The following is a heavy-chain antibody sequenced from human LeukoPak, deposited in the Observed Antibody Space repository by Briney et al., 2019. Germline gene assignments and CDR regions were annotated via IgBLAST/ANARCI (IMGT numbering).Heavy chain of an antibody. CDR1: GFPFRKYW. V-gene: IGHV3-74*01. D-gene: IGHD6-19*01. J-gene: IGHJ5*02. Sequence: GGSLRLSCTASGFPFRKYWMHWVGQGPGKGLEWGSRIYSDGSSTTYADSVKGRFTISRDNAKNTLYLQMSSLRVDDTAVYYCARTFGSGRYPGDWFDPWGQGTLVTVSS. CDR3: ARTFGSGRYPGDWFDP. CDR2: IYSDGSST.